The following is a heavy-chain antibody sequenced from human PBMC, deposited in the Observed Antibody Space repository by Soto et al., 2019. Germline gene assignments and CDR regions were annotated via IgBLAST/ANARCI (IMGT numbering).Heavy chain of an antibody. CDR2: ISSSSSTI. CDR1: GFTSSSYS. D-gene: IGHD3-22*01. Sequence: PGGSLRLSCAASGFTSSSYSMNWVRQAPGKGLEWVSYISSSSSTIYYADSVKGRFTISRDNAKNSLYLQMNSLRDEDTAVYYCARDPAFLNYYDSSGYYGYWGQGTLVTVSS. CDR3: ARDPAFLNYYDSSGYYGY. J-gene: IGHJ4*02. V-gene: IGHV3-48*02.